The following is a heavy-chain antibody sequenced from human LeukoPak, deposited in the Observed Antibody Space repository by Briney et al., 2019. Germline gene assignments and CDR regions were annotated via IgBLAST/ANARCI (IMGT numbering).Heavy chain of an antibody. V-gene: IGHV4-34*01. CDR3: ARVGYSYVINDWSRTGLGAYPTKYYYHMDV. CDR1: GVSFSDYY. D-gene: IGHD5-18*01. J-gene: IGHJ6*03. Sequence: PSETLSLTCAVYGVSFSDYYWGWIRQPPGKGLEWIGEIHPSGSTNYTPSLKSRVTISLDASKNQFSLKLSSVAAADTAVYFCARVGYSYVINDWSRTGLGAYPTKYYYHMDVWDKGTTVTVSS. CDR2: IHPSGST.